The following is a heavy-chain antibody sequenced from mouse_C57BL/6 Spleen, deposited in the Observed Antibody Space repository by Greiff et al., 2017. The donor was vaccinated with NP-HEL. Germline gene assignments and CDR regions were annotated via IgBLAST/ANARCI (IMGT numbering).Heavy chain of an antibody. V-gene: IGHV1-15*01. J-gene: IGHJ2*01. D-gene: IGHD2-4*01. CDR2: IDPETGGT. Sequence: QVHVKQSGAELVRPGASVTLSCKASGYTFTDYEMHWVKQTPVHGLEWIGAIDPETGGTAYNQKFKGKAILTADKSSSTAYMELRSLTSEDSAVYYCTRLYDYEDYWGQGTTLTVSS. CDR1: GYTFTDYE. CDR3: TRLYDYEDY.